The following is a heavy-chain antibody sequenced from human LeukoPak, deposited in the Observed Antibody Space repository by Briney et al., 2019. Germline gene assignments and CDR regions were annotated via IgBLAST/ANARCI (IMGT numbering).Heavy chain of an antibody. Sequence: GGSLRLSCAASGFTFSSYAMSWVRQAPGKGLEWVSYISSSGSTIYYADSVKGRFTISRDNAKNSLYLQMNSLRAEDTAVYYCARVTSQLGNYYYYGMDVWGQGTTVTVSS. CDR2: ISSSGSTI. D-gene: IGHD6-13*01. J-gene: IGHJ6*02. CDR1: GFTFSSYA. CDR3: ARVTSQLGNYYYYGMDV. V-gene: IGHV3-48*04.